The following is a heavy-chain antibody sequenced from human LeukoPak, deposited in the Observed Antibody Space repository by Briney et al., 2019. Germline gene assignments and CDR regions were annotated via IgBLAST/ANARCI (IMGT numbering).Heavy chain of an antibody. J-gene: IGHJ4*02. V-gene: IGHV3-7*01. Sequence: GGSLRLSCAVSGFTFRGFWMSWVRQAPGKGLEWVANMKEGGSEKYYVDSVKGRFTISRDNAKNSQHLQMNSLRAEDTAVYYCARARGSYGYYFDNWGQGTLVAVSS. CDR1: GFTFRGFW. D-gene: IGHD1-26*01. CDR3: ARARGSYGYYFDN. CDR2: MKEGGSEK.